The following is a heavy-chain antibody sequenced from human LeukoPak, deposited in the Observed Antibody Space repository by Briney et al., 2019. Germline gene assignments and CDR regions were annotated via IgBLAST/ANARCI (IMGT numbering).Heavy chain of an antibody. D-gene: IGHD3-3*01. CDR1: GFTFSSYA. Sequence: GGSLRLSCAASGFTFSSYAMHWVRQAPGKGLEWVAVISYDGSNKYYADSVKGRFTIPRDNSKNTLYLQMNSLRAEDTAVYYCARDGYDFWSGYYTGGVYYYYMDVWGKGTTVTVSS. J-gene: IGHJ6*03. CDR2: ISYDGSNK. V-gene: IGHV3-30*04. CDR3: ARDGYDFWSGYYTGGVYYYYMDV.